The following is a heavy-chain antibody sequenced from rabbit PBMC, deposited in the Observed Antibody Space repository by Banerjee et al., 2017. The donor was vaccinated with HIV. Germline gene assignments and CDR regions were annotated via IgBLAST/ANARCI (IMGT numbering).Heavy chain of an antibody. CDR2: IYDGSSGRA. J-gene: IGHJ4*01. Sequence: QEQLEESGGGLVQPGASLTLTCTASGFSLSSYPMGWVRQAPGKGLEWIARIYDGSSGRAVYASWVNGRFTISKTSSTTVTLQMTSLIAADTATYFCARDGTAYAGYGYAGFNLWGQGTLVTVS. CDR3: ARDGTAYAGYGYAGFNL. V-gene: IGHV1S45*01. CDR1: GFSLSSYP. D-gene: IGHD6-1*01.